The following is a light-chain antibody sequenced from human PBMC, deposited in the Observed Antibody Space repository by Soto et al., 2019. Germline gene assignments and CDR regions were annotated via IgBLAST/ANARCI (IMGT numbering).Light chain of an antibody. CDR2: GTS. Sequence: EIVLTQSPVTLSLSPGERATLSCRASQTVSRMYLSWSQQKPGQAPRLLIYGTSTRATGIPVRFSGGGSGTDFTLTISSLQPEDFAVYFCHQDFNLPWTFGQGTKVEIK. CDR1: QTVSRMY. CDR3: HQDFNLPWT. V-gene: IGKV3D-7*01. J-gene: IGKJ1*01.